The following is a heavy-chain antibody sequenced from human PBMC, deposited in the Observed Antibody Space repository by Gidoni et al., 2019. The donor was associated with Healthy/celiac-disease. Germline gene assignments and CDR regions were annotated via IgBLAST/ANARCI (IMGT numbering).Heavy chain of an antibody. V-gene: IGHV4-38-2*02. CDR3: ARVGSRKLRFLEWLFRDYFDY. Sequence: QVQLQESGPGLVKPSETLSLTCTVSGYSISSGYYWGWIRQPPGKGLEWIGSIYHSGSTYYNPSLKSRVTISVDTSKNQFSLKLSSVTAADTAVYYCARVGSRKLRFLEWLFRDYFDYWGQGTLVTVSS. D-gene: IGHD3-3*01. J-gene: IGHJ4*02. CDR2: IYHSGST. CDR1: GYSISSGYY.